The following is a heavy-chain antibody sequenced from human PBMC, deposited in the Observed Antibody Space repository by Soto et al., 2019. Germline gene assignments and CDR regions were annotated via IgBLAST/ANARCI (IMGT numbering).Heavy chain of an antibody. V-gene: IGHV3-9*01. Sequence: GGSLRLSCAASGFTFDDYAMHWVRQAPGKGLEWVSGISWNSGSIGYADSVKGRFTISRDNAKNSLYLQMNSLRAEDTALYYCAKGRYGDYAGVYFDYWGQGTLVTVSS. D-gene: IGHD4-17*01. CDR1: GFTFDDYA. CDR2: ISWNSGSI. CDR3: AKGRYGDYAGVYFDY. J-gene: IGHJ4*02.